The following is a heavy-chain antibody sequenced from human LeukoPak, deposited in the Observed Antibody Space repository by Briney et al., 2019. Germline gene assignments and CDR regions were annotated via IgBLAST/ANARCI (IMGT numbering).Heavy chain of an antibody. D-gene: IGHD6-13*01. V-gene: IGHV3-30*02. J-gene: IGHJ4*02. CDR1: GFTFSSYG. Sequence: PGGSLRLSCAASGFTFSSYGMHWVRQAPGKGLEWVAFIRYDGSNKYYADSVKGRFTISRDNSKNTLYLQMNSLRAEDTAVYYCARSIAAAGTPDYFDYWGQGTLVTVSS. CDR3: ARSIAAAGTPDYFDY. CDR2: IRYDGSNK.